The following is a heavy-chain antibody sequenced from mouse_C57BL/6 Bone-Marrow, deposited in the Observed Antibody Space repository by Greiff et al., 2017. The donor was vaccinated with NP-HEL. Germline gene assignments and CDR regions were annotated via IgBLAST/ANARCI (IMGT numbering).Heavy chain of an antibody. Sequence: EVQLVESGGGLVQPKGSLKLSCAASGFSFNTYAMNWVRQAPGKGLEWVARIRSKSNNYATYYADSVKDRFTISRDDSESMLYLQMNNVKTEDTAMYYCVRIPRYYGNSYYAMDYWGQGTSVTVSS. CDR1: GFSFNTYA. V-gene: IGHV10-1*01. D-gene: IGHD2-1*01. J-gene: IGHJ4*01. CDR2: IRSKSNNYAT. CDR3: VRIPRYYGNSYYAMDY.